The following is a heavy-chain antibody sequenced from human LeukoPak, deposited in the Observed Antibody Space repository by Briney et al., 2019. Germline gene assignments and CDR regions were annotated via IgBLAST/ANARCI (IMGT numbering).Heavy chain of an antibody. V-gene: IGHV3-21*01. CDR3: ARAPDYAPPSDY. J-gene: IGHJ4*02. D-gene: IGHD4-17*01. CDR2: ISSSSSYI. Sequence: GGSLRLSCAASGFTFSSYSMNWVRQAPGKGLEWVSSISSSSSYIYYADSVKGRFTISRDNAKNSLYLQMNSLRAEDTAVYYCARAPDYAPPSDYWGQGTLVTVSS. CDR1: GFTFSSYS.